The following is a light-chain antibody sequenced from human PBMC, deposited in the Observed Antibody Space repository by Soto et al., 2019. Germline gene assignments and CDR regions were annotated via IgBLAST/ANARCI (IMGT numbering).Light chain of an antibody. CDR2: DVS. CDR1: SSDVGGYNY. J-gene: IGLJ2*01. V-gene: IGLV2-11*01. Sequence: QSALTQPRSVSGSPGQSVTISCTGTSSDVGGYNYVSWYQQHPGKAPKLMIYDVSKRPSGVTDRFSGSKSGNTASLTISGLQDEDEADYYCCSYAGSYPVVFGGGTKVTVL. CDR3: CSYAGSYPVV.